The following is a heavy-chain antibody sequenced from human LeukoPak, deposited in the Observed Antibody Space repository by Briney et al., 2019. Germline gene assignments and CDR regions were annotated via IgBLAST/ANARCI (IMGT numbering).Heavy chain of an antibody. CDR1: GGSFSGYY. D-gene: IGHD1-1*01. Sequence: SETLSLTCAVYGGSFSGYYWSWIRRPPGKGLEWIGEINHSGSTNYNPSLKSRVTISVDTSKNQFSLKLSSVTAADTAVYYCARGSWGNLTTYYFDYWGQGTLVTVSS. CDR2: INHSGST. V-gene: IGHV4-34*01. CDR3: ARGSWGNLTTYYFDY. J-gene: IGHJ4*02.